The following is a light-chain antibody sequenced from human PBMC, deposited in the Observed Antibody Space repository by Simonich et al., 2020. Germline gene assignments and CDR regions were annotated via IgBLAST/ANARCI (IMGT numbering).Light chain of an antibody. V-gene: IGKV2D-29*02. CDR2: EVS. Sequence: DIVMTQTPLSLSVTPGQPASISCKSSQSLLHSDGKTYLYWYLQKPGQSPQLLIYEVSNRFPGVPDRFSGRGSGTDFTLKISRVEAEDVGVYYCMQSIQLPITFGQGTRLEIK. CDR3: MQSIQLPIT. J-gene: IGKJ5*01. CDR1: QSLLHSDGKTY.